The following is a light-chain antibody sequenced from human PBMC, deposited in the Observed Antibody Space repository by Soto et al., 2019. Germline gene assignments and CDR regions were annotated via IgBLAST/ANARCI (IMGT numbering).Light chain of an antibody. CDR2: AAS. J-gene: IGKJ4*01. Sequence: DIQMTQSPSSLSASVGDRVTITCRASQTISTYLNWYQQKPGKAPDLLIYAASSLHSGVPSRFGGSGSGTDFTLTISSLQPEDFATYYCQQSYTTPLTFGGGTKVEIK. V-gene: IGKV1-39*01. CDR3: QQSYTTPLT. CDR1: QTISTY.